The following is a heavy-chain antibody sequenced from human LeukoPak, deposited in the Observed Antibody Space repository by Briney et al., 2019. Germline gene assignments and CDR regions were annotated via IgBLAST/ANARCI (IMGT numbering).Heavy chain of an antibody. CDR2: IDHTGIT. Sequence: TSETLSLTCTVSDDSITIYYWSWIRQPPGKGLEWIGYIDHTGITNYNPSLNSRVTISRDTSKNHFSLELSSATAADTAVYYCARVASGSYLYYFDYWGQGTLVTVSS. J-gene: IGHJ4*02. D-gene: IGHD1-26*01. CDR3: ARVASGSYLYYFDY. CDR1: DDSITIYY. V-gene: IGHV4-59*01.